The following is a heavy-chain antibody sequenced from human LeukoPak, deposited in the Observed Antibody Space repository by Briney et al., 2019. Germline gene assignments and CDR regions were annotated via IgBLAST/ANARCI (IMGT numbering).Heavy chain of an antibody. CDR2: IKQDGGEK. J-gene: IGHJ4*02. V-gene: IGHV3-7*03. CDR1: GFTFSNYW. Sequence: RSGGSLRLSCVASGFTFSNYWMQWVRQAPGKGLEWVANIKQDGGEKYYVDSVKGRFAISRDNAKDSLYLQMNSLRAEDTAVYYCARVWGGRTWGYWGQGTPVTVSS. D-gene: IGHD3-10*01. CDR3: ARVWGGRTWGY.